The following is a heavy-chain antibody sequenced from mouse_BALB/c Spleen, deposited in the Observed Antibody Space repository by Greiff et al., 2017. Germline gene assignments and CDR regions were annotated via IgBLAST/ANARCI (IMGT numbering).Heavy chain of an antibody. D-gene: IGHD2-14*01. Sequence: EVHLVESGGDLVKPGGSLKLSCAASGFTFSSYGMSWVRQTPDKRLEWVATISSGGSYTYYPDSVKGRFTISRDNAKNTLYLQMSSLKSEDTAMYYCARDYYRYEGDAMDYWGQGTSVTVSS. CDR3: ARDYYRYEGDAMDY. J-gene: IGHJ4*01. V-gene: IGHV5-6*01. CDR2: ISSGGSYT. CDR1: GFTFSSYG.